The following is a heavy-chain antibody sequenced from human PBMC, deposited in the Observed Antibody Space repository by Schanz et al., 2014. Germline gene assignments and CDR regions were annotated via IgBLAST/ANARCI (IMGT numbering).Heavy chain of an antibody. Sequence: EVQLVESGGGLVRPGGSLRLSCAASGFTFTSYAMSWVRQAPGKGLEWVSDISDSGDSTHYADSVKGRFIISRDNSKNTLYLQVNSLRAEDTAVYYCAKHVRSLTGNDYWGQGTLVTVSS. CDR3: AKHVRSLTGNDY. V-gene: IGHV3-23*04. J-gene: IGHJ4*02. CDR2: ISDSGDST. CDR1: GFTFTSYA. D-gene: IGHD3-9*01.